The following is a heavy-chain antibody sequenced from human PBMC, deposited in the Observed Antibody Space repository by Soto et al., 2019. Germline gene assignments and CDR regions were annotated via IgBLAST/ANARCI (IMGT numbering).Heavy chain of an antibody. V-gene: IGHV3-30*03. CDR2: ISYDGTNE. J-gene: IGHJ4*02. Sequence: QGRLVESGGGVVQPGRSLRLSCAASGFSFSNYGMHWVRQAPGKGLEWVAAISYDGTNEYYGDSVRGRLTISRDNSKNTLYLQMSSLRADDTAVYYCARDPSATGTYYADWGQGTLVTVSS. D-gene: IGHD1-26*01. CDR1: GFSFSNYG. CDR3: ARDPSATGTYYAD.